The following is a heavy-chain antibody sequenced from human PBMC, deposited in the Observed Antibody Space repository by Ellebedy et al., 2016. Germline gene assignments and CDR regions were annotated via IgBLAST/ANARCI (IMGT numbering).Heavy chain of an antibody. V-gene: IGHV1-18*01. D-gene: IGHD1-1*01. J-gene: IGHJ4*02. CDR1: GYTFPSYG. CDR3: AKGGATTGLGVYYFDY. CDR2: ISAYNGNT. Sequence: ASVKVSCXASGYTFPSYGISWVRQAPGQGLEWMGWISAYNGNTNYAQKLQGRVTMTTDTSTSTAYMELRSLRSDDTAVYYCAKGGATTGLGVYYFDYWGQGTLVTVSS.